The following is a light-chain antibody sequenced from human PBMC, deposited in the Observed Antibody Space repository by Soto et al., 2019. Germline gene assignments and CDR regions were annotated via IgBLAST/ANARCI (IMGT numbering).Light chain of an antibody. CDR1: GXDVGFYNF. CDR3: ASYAGTKLFV. CDR2: EVT. Sequence: QSVLTQPPSASGSPGQSLTISCTGTGXDVGFYNFVSWYQQRPGKAPKLVIYEVTKRPSGVPDRFSGSKSGSTASLTVSGLQADDEADYYCASYAGTKLFVFGSGTKVTVL. V-gene: IGLV2-8*01. J-gene: IGLJ1*01.